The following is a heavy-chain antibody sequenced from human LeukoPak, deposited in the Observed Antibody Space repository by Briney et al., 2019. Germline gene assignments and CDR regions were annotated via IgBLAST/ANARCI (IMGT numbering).Heavy chain of an antibody. CDR1: GYTISGCVLH. CDR3: ARGSVCRNSYYYYSLV. Sequence: PSETLSLTCRPSGYTISGCVLHWSWLRQPAGKGLEWIGRIYTTGNTNYNPSLKSRVTMSIDTSENQFSLKLTSVTAADTAVYYCARGSVCRNSYYYYSLVGGTGTTVTVSS. V-gene: IGHV4-61*02. CDR2: IYTTGNT. J-gene: IGHJ6*03. D-gene: IGHD5/OR15-5a*01.